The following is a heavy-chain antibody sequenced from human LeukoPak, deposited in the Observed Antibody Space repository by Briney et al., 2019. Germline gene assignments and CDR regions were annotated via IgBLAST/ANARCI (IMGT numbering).Heavy chain of an antibody. Sequence: SETLSLTCAVYGGSFSGYYWSWIRQPPGKGLEWIGEIKHSGSTNYNPSLKSRVTISVDTSKNQFSLKLSSVTAADTAVYYCARKRTGVRAFDIWGQGTMVTVSS. CDR3: ARKRTGVRAFDI. CDR1: GGSFSGYY. CDR2: IKHSGST. J-gene: IGHJ3*02. D-gene: IGHD3/OR15-3a*01. V-gene: IGHV4-34*01.